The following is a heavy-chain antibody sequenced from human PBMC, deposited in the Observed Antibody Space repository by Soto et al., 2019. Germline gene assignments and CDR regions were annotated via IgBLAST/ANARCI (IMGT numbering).Heavy chain of an antibody. D-gene: IGHD3-10*01. J-gene: IGHJ2*01. CDR2: ISYSGNT. Sequence: QVQLQESGPGLVKPSETLSLTCTVSGGSISSYYWNWIRQSQGKGLEWIGYISYSGNTNYNPSLKSRVTISVDTAKNQFSLQLSSVTAADTAVYYGARDHRVRFGYVDLWGRGTLVTVSS. CDR3: ARDHRVRFGYVDL. CDR1: GGSISSYY. V-gene: IGHV4-59*01.